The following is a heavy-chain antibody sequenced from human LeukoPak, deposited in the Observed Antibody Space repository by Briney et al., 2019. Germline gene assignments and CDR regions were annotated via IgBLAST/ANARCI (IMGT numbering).Heavy chain of an antibody. Sequence: SETLSLTCTVSGDSISSGTYYWGWIRQPPGKGLGWIGNIYYNGGTYYSPSLKSRVTISVDPSKNQFSLKLSSVTAADTAVYYCARDSGWELLDWGQGTLVTVSS. CDR3: ARDSGWELLD. V-gene: IGHV4-39*07. D-gene: IGHD1-26*01. J-gene: IGHJ4*02. CDR1: GDSISSGTYY. CDR2: IYYNGGT.